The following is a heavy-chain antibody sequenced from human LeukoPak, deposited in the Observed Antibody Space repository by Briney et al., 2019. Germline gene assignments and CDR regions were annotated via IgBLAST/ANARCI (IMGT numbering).Heavy chain of an antibody. CDR1: GFTFSSYS. CDR3: AKRPWIQLWGTNWFDP. Sequence: PGGSLRLSCAASGFTFSSYSMNWVRQAPGKGLEWVSYISSSSSTIYYADSVKGRFTISRDNAKNSLYLQMNSLRAEDTAVYYCAKRPWIQLWGTNWFDPWGQGTLVTVSS. D-gene: IGHD5-18*01. J-gene: IGHJ5*02. CDR2: ISSSSSTI. V-gene: IGHV3-48*04.